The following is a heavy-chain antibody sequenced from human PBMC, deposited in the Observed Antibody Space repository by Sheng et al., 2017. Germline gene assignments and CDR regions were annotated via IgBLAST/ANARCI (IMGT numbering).Heavy chain of an antibody. CDR3: ARDLGYCSGGSCYDDAFDI. D-gene: IGHD2-15*01. CDR2: IIPIFGTA. J-gene: IGHJ3*02. CDR1: GGTFSSYA. Sequence: QVQLVQSGAEVKKPGSSVKVSCKASGGTFSSYAISWVRQAPGQGLEWMGGIIPIFGTANYAQKFQGRVTITADESTSTAYMELSSLRSEDTAVYYCARDLGYCSGGSCYDDAFDIWGQGTMVTVSS. V-gene: IGHV1-69*01.